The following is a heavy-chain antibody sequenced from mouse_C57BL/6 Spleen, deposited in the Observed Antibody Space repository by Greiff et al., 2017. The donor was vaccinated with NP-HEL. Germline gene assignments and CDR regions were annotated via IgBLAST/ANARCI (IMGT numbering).Heavy chain of an antibody. CDR2: INPNNGGT. CDR3: ARSAGSSSAWFAY. CDR1: GYTFTDYY. Sequence: EVQLQQSGPELVKPGASVKISCKASGYTFTDYYMNWVKQSHGKSLEWIGDINPNNGGTSYNQKFKGKATLTVDKSSSTAYMQLNSLTSEDSAVYFCARSAGSSSAWFAYWGQGTLVTVSA. D-gene: IGHD1-1*01. J-gene: IGHJ3*01. V-gene: IGHV1-26*01.